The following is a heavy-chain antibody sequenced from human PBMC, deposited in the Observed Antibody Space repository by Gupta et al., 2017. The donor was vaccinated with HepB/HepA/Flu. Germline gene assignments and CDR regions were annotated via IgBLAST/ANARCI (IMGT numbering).Heavy chain of an antibody. D-gene: IGHD4-23*01. CDR2: IHYSGST. CDR3: APSYYDFGGKFDF. CDR1: GGSIRNHY. Sequence: QVRLQESGPGLVKPSETLSLTCSVPGGSIRNHYWSWIRQPPGKGLEWIGYIHYSGSTTHNPFLRSRVTISVDTSKSQFSLKVTSVTAADTAVYYCAPSYYDFGGKFDFWGQGTLVTVSS. J-gene: IGHJ4*02. V-gene: IGHV4-59*11.